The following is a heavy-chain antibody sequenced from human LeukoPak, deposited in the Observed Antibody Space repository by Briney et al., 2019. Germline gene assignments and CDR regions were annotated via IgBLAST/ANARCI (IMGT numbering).Heavy chain of an antibody. CDR2: IYYSGST. CDR1: GGSISSSSYY. V-gene: IGHV4-39*01. J-gene: IGHJ6*02. CDR3: ARHGEGATISYYYYGMDV. Sequence: PSETLSLTCSVSGGSISSSSYYWGWIRQPPGKGLEWIGTIYYSGSTYYNPSLKSRVTISVDTSKTQFSLELNSVTAADTAVYYCARHGEGATISYYYYGMDVWGQGTTVTVSS. D-gene: IGHD1-26*01.